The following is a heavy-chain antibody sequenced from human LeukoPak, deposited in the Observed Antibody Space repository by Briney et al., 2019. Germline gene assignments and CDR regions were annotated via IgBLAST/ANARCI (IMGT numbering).Heavy chain of an antibody. CDR1: GFTFSSYA. J-gene: IGHJ4*02. Sequence: GGSLRLSCAASGFTFSSYAMSWVRQAPGKGLEWVSAISGSGGSTYYADSVKGRFTISRDNSKNTLYLQMNSLRAEDTAVYYCAKDGVLDIVVVPAPLDYWGQGTLVTVSS. CDR2: ISGSGGST. D-gene: IGHD2-2*01. CDR3: AKDGVLDIVVVPAPLDY. V-gene: IGHV3-23*01.